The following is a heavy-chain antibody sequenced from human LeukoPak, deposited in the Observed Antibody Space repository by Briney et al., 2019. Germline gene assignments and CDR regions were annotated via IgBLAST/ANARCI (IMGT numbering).Heavy chain of an antibody. D-gene: IGHD6-13*01. J-gene: IGHJ4*02. Sequence: GGSLRLSCAASGFTFSSYEMNWVRQAPGKGLEWVSYISSGSTIYYADSVKGRFTISRDNAKNSLYLQMNSLRAEDTAVYYCARARIAAAGKIDYWGQGTLVTVSS. CDR2: ISSGSTI. V-gene: IGHV3-48*03. CDR1: GFTFSSYE. CDR3: ARARIAAAGKIDY.